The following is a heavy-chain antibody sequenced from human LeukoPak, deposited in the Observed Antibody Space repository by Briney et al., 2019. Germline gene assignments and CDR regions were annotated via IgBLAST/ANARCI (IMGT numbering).Heavy chain of an antibody. Sequence: GGSLRLSCAASGFTFSSYWRSWVRQAPGKGLEWVANINQDGSEKYYVDTVNGGFTISRHNPKNSLDLPVNNLTDEQAAFYNPARVSPNTVTTLQYFDYWGEGALVTASS. V-gene: IGHV3-7*01. CDR1: GFTFSSYW. D-gene: IGHD4-17*01. CDR2: INQDGSEK. J-gene: IGHJ4*02. CDR3: ARVSPNTVTTLQYFDY.